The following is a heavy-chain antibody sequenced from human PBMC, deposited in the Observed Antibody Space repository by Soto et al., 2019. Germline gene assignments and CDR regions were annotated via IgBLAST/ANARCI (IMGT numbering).Heavy chain of an antibody. CDR3: ARESATTVVTVGAFDI. Sequence: QVQLVQSGAEVQKPGSSVKVSCKASGGTFSSYAISWVRQAPGQGLEWMGGIIPIFGTANYAQKFQGRVTITADESTSTAYKELSSLRSEDTAVYYCARESATTVVTVGAFDIWGQGTMVTVSS. CDR1: GGTFSSYA. V-gene: IGHV1-69*01. D-gene: IGHD4-17*01. CDR2: IIPIFGTA. J-gene: IGHJ3*02.